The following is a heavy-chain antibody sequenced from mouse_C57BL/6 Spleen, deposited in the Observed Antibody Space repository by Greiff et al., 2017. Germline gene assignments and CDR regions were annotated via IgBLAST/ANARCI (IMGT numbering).Heavy chain of an antibody. J-gene: IGHJ2*01. CDR2: IYPGDGDT. CDR1: GYAFSSYW. V-gene: IGHV1-80*01. Sequence: QVQLKESGAELVKPGASVKISCKASGYAFSSYWMNWVKQRPGKGLEWIGQIYPGDGDTNYNGKFKGKATLTADKSSSTAYMQLSSLTSEDSAVYFCARSSSGSRGDYWGQGTTLTVSS. D-gene: IGHD1-1*01. CDR3: ARSSSGSRGDY.